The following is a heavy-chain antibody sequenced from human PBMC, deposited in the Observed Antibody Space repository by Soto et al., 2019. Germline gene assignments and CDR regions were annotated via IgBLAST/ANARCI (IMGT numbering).Heavy chain of an antibody. D-gene: IGHD1-26*01. Sequence: GASGKGSWEGSWNTFANFGMDWGGQAPGKRLEWTGWTNADNGNTKYSQKFQGRVTITRDTFASTVYMELSSLRSEDTAVYYCARGPKSGNYFLSYFDYWGQGILVTVSS. CDR3: ARGPKSGNYFLSYFDY. CDR2: TNADNGNT. CDR1: WNTFANFG. V-gene: IGHV1-3*01. J-gene: IGHJ4*02.